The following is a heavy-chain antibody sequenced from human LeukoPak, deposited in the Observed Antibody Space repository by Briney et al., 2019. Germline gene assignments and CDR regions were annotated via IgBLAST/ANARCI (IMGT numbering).Heavy chain of an antibody. D-gene: IGHD3-22*01. J-gene: IGHJ4*02. CDR2: IYSGGST. V-gene: IGHV3-53*01. CDR3: AKDSGYYYDSSGRIGYDY. CDR1: GFTVSSNY. Sequence: GGSLRLSCAASGFTVSSNYMSWVRQAPGKGLEWVSVIYSGGSTYYADSVKGRFTISRDNSKNTLYLQMNSLRAEDTAVYYCAKDSGYYYDSSGRIGYDYWGQGTLVTVSS.